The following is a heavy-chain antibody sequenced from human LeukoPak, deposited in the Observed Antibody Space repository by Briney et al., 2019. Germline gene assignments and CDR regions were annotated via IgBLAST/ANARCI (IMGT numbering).Heavy chain of an antibody. CDR3: ARTRGYSGYDYDY. J-gene: IGHJ4*02. D-gene: IGHD5-12*01. CDR1: GYTFTGYY. V-gene: IGHV1-2*02. Sequence: ASVKVSCKASGYTFTGYYVHWVRRAPGQGREWGGWVNTNSAGTNYAQKFQGRVTLTSDTSISTAYMELRRLRSDDTAVYYCARTRGYSGYDYDYRGQGTLVTVSS. CDR2: VNTNSAGT.